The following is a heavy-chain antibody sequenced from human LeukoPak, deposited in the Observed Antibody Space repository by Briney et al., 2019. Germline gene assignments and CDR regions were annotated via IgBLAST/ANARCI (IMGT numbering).Heavy chain of an antibody. CDR3: AKDKYVGFVPATSIDY. CDR1: GFTFSSYS. CDR2: ISSSSSTI. V-gene: IGHV3-48*01. D-gene: IGHD2-2*01. J-gene: IGHJ4*02. Sequence: PGGSLRLSCAASGFTFSSYSMNWVRQAPGKGLEWVSYISSSSSTIYYADSVKGRFTISRDNAKNSLYLQMNSLRAEDTALYYCAKDKYVGFVPATSIDYWGQGTLVTVSS.